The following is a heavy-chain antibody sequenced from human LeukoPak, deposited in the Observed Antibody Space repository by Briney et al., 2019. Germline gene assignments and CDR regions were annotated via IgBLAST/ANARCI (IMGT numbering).Heavy chain of an antibody. Sequence: SETLSLTCAVYGGSFSGYYWSWIRQPPGKGLEWIGEINHSGSTNYNPSLRSRVTISVDTSKNQFSLKLSSVTAADTAVYYCARYKRVVVPGGXFLFDYXXXXTLVTV. CDR1: GGSFSGYY. D-gene: IGHD2-21*02. J-gene: IGHJ4*02. CDR2: INHSGST. CDR3: ARYKRVVVPGGXFLFDY. V-gene: IGHV4-34*01.